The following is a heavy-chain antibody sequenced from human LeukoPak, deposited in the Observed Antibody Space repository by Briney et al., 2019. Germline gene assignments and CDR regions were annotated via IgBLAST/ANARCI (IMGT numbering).Heavy chain of an antibody. CDR2: ISSSSSYI. J-gene: IGHJ4*02. Sequence: PGVSLRLSCAASGFTFSSYSMNWVRQAPGKGLEWVSSISSSSSYIYYADSVKGRFTISRDNAKNSLYLQMNSLRAEDTAVYYCAREVFSSCHDYWGQGTLVTVSS. CDR1: GFTFSSYS. D-gene: IGHD6-13*01. CDR3: AREVFSSCHDY. V-gene: IGHV3-21*01.